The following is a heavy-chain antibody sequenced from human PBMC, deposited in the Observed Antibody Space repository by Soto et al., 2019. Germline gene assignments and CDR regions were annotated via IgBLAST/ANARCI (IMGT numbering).Heavy chain of an antibody. CDR3: GKGRRGLYCGGGNCYPPGY. J-gene: IGHJ4*02. D-gene: IGHD2-15*01. CDR1: GFTFSSYA. CDR2: LGGSGGST. Sequence: EVQLLESGGGLVQAGESLRLSCAASGFTFSSYAMIWVRQAPGKGLEWVSVLGGSGGSTYYADSVKGRLTISRDNSQNPLYLQMNRPRAEDTAVYYWGKGRRGLYCGGGNCYPPGYWGPGTLVTVSS. V-gene: IGHV3-23*01.